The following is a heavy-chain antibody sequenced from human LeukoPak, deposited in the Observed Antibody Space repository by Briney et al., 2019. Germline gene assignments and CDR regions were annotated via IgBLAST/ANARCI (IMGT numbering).Heavy chain of an antibody. CDR2: IYTSGST. Sequence: SQTLSLTCTVSGGSISSGSYYWSWIRQPAGKGLEWIGRIYTSGSTNYNPSLKSRVTISVDTSKNQFSLKLSSVTAADTAVYYCARTLGYCSSTSCYRRFDPWGQGTLVTVSS. CDR3: ARTLGYCSSTSCYRRFDP. D-gene: IGHD2-2*01. CDR1: GGSISSGSYY. J-gene: IGHJ5*02. V-gene: IGHV4-61*02.